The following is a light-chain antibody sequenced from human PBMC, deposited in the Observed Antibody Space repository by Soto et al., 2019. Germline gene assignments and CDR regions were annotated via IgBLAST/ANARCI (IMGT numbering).Light chain of an antibody. V-gene: IGLV2-14*01. J-gene: IGLJ1*01. CDR3: SSYTSRSLYV. CDR1: SSDVGGYNY. CDR2: EVN. Sequence: QSVLTQPPSASGSPGQSVAISCTGTSSDVGGYNYVSWYQQHPGKAPKLIISEVNNRPSGVSIRFSGSKSGNTASLTISGLQAEDEAEYFCSSYTSRSLYVFGSGTKVTVL.